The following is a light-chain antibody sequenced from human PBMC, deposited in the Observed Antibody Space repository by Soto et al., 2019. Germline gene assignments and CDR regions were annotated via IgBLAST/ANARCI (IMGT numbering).Light chain of an antibody. CDR1: QSVGSK. CDR3: QQYNNWPQT. V-gene: IGKV3-15*01. Sequence: EIVMTQSPDTLSVSPGERATLSCRASQSVGSKLAWYQQKPGQAPRLLIYGASTRATAIPARFSGSGSGTEFTLTISSLQSEDFAVYYCQQYNNWPQTFGQGTKVDI. J-gene: IGKJ1*01. CDR2: GAS.